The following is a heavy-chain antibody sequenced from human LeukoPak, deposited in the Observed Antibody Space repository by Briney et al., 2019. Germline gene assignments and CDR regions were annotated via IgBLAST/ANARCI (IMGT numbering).Heavy chain of an antibody. CDR2: IDDSAFRA. V-gene: IGHV3-23*01. J-gene: IGHJ5*02. CDR1: EFTFSNYA. D-gene: IGHD3-16*01. CDR3: ATGGDRWFDP. Sequence: PGGSLRLSCAASEFTFSNYAMSWVRQAPGKGLEWVSSIDDSAFRAYYADSVKGRFTISRDNSKNTLYLQMNSLTAGDTAVYYCATGGDRWFDPWGQGTLVTVSS.